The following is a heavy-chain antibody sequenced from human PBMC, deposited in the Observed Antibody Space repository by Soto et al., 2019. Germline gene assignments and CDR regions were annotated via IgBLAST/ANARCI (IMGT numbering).Heavy chain of an antibody. D-gene: IGHD2-8*02. CDR3: AGGWKATGGP. V-gene: IGHV4-4*07. CDR2: VFSSVSA. J-gene: IGHJ5*02. Sequence: QLQLQESGPGQVRPSETLSLTCIVSGVSVRSYTWSWVRQPANKGLEWIGRVFSSVSATYNPSLKGRVTLTIGTAGNWNFLKLGFVTGGGGGGYYCAGGWKATGGPWGPGNAVTGSS. CDR1: GVSVRSYT.